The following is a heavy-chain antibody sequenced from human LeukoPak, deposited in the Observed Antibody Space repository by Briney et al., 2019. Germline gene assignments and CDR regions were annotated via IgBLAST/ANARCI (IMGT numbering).Heavy chain of an antibody. J-gene: IGHJ1*01. CDR1: GYTFTSYY. CDR3: ARGGRDSSGSFQH. Sequence: ASVKVSCKASGYTFTSYYMHWVRQAPGQGLEWMGWINPNSGGTNYAQKFQGRVTMTRDTSISTAYMELSRLKSDDTAVYYCARGGRDSSGSFQHWGQGTLVTVSS. D-gene: IGHD3-22*01. V-gene: IGHV1-2*02. CDR2: INPNSGGT.